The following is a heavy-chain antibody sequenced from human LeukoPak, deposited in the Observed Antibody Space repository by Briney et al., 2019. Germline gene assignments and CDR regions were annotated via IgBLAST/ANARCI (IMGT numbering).Heavy chain of an antibody. CDR3: VTSGCSGATCYFYFDY. CDR2: INYSGTNM. Sequence: PGGSLRLSCAASGFTFSSYSMNWVRQAPGKGLEWVSSINYSGTNMYYAASVKGRFTISRDNAKNSLFLQMNSLRPEDTAVYYCVTSGCSGATCYFYFDYWGQGTLVTVSS. CDR1: GFTFSSYS. J-gene: IGHJ4*02. D-gene: IGHD2-15*01. V-gene: IGHV3-21*01.